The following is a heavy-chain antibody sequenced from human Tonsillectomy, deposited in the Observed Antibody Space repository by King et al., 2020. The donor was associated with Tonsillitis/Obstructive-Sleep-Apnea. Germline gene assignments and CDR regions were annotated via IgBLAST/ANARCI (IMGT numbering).Heavy chain of an antibody. Sequence: VQLVESGGGMVRPGGSLRLSCAASGFTFDDFGMTWVRQAPGRGLECVSAIAWNGGSTRYVDSVKGRFTISRDCAKNSLDLEMNSLRAEDTALYYCARNLGPSIGYFDNWGQGTLVTVSS. D-gene: IGHD1-26*01. V-gene: IGHV3-20*04. J-gene: IGHJ4*02. CDR3: ARNLGPSIGYFDN. CDR1: GFTFDDFG. CDR2: IAWNGGST.